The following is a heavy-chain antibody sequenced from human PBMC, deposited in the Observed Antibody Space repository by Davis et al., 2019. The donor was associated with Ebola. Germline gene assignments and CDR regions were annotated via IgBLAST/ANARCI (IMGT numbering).Heavy chain of an antibody. CDR1: GFTFSSYS. V-gene: IGHV3-21*01. CDR2: ISSSSSYI. J-gene: IGHJ6*02. CDR3: ARDYRKYQLLWGSGMDV. Sequence: PGGSLRLSCAASGFTFSSYSMNWVRQAPGKGLEWVSSISSSSSYIYYADSVKGRFTISRDNAKNSLYLQMNSLRAEDTAVYYCARDYRKYQLLWGSGMDVWGQGTTVTVSS. D-gene: IGHD2-2*01.